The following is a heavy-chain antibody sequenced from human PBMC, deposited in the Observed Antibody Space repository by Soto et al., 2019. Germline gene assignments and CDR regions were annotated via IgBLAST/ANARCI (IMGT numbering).Heavy chain of an antibody. CDR2: ISHDGNSH. D-gene: IGHD3-22*01. CDR1: GFSFSNYG. J-gene: IGHJ3*01. CDR3: VKAQERSAQYFAVVITAFDF. Sequence: QVHLVESGGAVVQPGRSLRLSCEGSGFSFSNYGIHWVRQAPGKGLEWVAVISHDGNSHHLADSVRGRFTISRDNSKNTVFLHMTSLRREDSAVYHCVKAQERSAQYFAVVITAFDFWGQGTMVTVSS. V-gene: IGHV3-30*18.